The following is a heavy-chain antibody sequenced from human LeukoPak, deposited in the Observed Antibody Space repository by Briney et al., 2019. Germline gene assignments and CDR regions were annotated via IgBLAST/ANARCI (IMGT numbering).Heavy chain of an antibody. CDR3: ARDQGLLVVAGRFGY. V-gene: IGHV3-21*01. Sequence: GGSLRLSCAASGSTFSSYSMNWVRQAPGKGLEWVSSISSSNSYIYNADSVKGRFTISRDNAKNSLYLQMNSLRAEDTAVYYCARDQGLLVVAGRFGYWGQGTLVTVSS. D-gene: IGHD6-19*01. J-gene: IGHJ4*02. CDR1: GSTFSSYS. CDR2: ISSSNSYI.